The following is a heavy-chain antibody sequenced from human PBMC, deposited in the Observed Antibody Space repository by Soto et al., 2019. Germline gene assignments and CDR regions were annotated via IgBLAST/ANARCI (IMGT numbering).Heavy chain of an antibody. CDR2: ISENGVNK. CDR1: GFTFTSFA. V-gene: IGHV3-30-3*01. Sequence: LRLCRSASGFTFTSFAIDWVRQAPGKGLEWVAVISENGVNKYSAESVRGRFMISRNNSKNTVELEMNSQRPEDTAIYFCARRLTKTVSALGYWGQGTLVTVSS. D-gene: IGHD2-8*01. CDR3: ARRLTKTVSALGY. J-gene: IGHJ4*02.